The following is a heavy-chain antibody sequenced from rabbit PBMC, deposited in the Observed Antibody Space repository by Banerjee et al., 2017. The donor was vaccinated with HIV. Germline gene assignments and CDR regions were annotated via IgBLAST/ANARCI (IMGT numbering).Heavy chain of an antibody. Sequence: QSLEESGGDLVKPGGTLTLTCTASGFSFSNNDYMCWVRQAPGKGLEWISCIAGGSSGFTYSATWAKGRFTISKTSSTTVTLQMTSLTVADTATYFCARDNGSSFSSYGMDLWGQGTLVTVS. V-gene: IGHV1S40*01. J-gene: IGHJ6*01. CDR1: GFSFSNNDY. CDR2: IAGGSSGFT. D-gene: IGHD8-1*01. CDR3: ARDNGSSFSSYGMDL.